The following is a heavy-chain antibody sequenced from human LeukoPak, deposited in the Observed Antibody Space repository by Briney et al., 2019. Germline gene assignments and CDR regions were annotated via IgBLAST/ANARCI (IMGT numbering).Heavy chain of an antibody. Sequence: PSETLSLTCTVSGGSISSSSYYWGWIRQPPGKGLEWIGSIYYSGSTYYNPSLKSRFTISVDTSKHLLSLKLSSLTAADTAVYYCARHEYSGSYYGLSWFDPWGQGTLVTVSS. CDR1: GGSISSSSYY. CDR2: IYYSGST. J-gene: IGHJ5*02. D-gene: IGHD1-26*01. CDR3: ARHEYSGSYYGLSWFDP. V-gene: IGHV4-39*01.